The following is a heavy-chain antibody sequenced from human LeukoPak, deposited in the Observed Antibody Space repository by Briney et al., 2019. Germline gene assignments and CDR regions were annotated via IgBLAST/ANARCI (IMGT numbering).Heavy chain of an antibody. CDR3: AKDSNPSLLRYFDWLPNYYYYGMDV. J-gene: IGHJ6*02. Sequence: GGSLRLSCAASGFTFSSYAMSWVRQAPEKGLEWVSAISGSGGSTYYADSVKGRFTISRDNSKNTLYLQMNSLRAEDTAVYYCAKDSNPSLLRYFDWLPNYYYYGMDVWGQGTTVTVSS. V-gene: IGHV3-23*01. CDR2: ISGSGGST. D-gene: IGHD3-9*01. CDR1: GFTFSSYA.